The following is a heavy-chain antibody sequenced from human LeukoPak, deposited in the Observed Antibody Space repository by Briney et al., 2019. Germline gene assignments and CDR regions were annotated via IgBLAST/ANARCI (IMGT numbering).Heavy chain of an antibody. D-gene: IGHD3-16*01. J-gene: IGHJ5*02. CDR3: GKGTVAGTWGNNWFDP. Sequence: GGSLRLSCAASGFTLSSYAMNSVPEAPGKGLEWVSVISYTGHSTYYADSVKGRFAISRDNSKSTLYLHMNSLRAEDTAVYYCGKGTVAGTWGNNWFDPWGPGTLVTVSS. CDR2: ISYTGHST. CDR1: GFTLSSYA. V-gene: IGHV3-23*01.